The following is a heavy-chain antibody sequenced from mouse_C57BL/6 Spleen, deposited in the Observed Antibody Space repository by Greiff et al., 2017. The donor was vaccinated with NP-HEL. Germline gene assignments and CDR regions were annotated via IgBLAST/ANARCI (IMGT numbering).Heavy chain of an antibody. V-gene: IGHV1-9*01. D-gene: IGHD1-1*01. Sequence: QVQLQQSGAELMKPGASVKLSCKATSYTFTGYWIEWVKQRPGHGLEWIGEILPGSGSTNYNEKFKGKATFTADTSSNTAYMQLSSLTTEDSAIYYCARGDTVVAPSLYYFDYWGQGTTLTVSS. CDR2: ILPGSGST. J-gene: IGHJ2*01. CDR1: SYTFTGYW. CDR3: ARGDTVVAPSLYYFDY.